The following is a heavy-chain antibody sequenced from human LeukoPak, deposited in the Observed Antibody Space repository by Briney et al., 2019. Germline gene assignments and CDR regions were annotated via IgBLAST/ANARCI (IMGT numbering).Heavy chain of an antibody. D-gene: IGHD6-13*01. CDR2: IYTSGST. V-gene: IGHV4-61*02. CDR1: GGSISSRSYY. J-gene: IGHJ4*02. CDR3: ASHQSGGSSDDY. Sequence: SETLSLTCTVSGGSISSRSYYWSWIRQPAGKGLEWIGRIYTSGSTNYNPSLKSRVTISADTSKNQFSLKLSSVTAADTAVYYCASHQSGGSSDDYWGQGTLVTVSS.